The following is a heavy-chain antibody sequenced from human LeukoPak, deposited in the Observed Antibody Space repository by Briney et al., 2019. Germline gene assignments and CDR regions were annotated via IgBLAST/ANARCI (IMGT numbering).Heavy chain of an antibody. CDR3: ARRMWPVRYDSSGYYYFDY. V-gene: IGHV4-39*01. CDR1: GGSISSSSYY. Sequence: KPSETLSLTCTVSGGSISSSSYYWGWIRQPPGKGLEWIGSIYYSGSTYYNPSLKSRVTISVDTSKNQFSLKLSSVTAADTAVYYCARRMWPVRYDSSGYYYFDYWGQGTLVTVSS. J-gene: IGHJ4*02. CDR2: IYYSGST. D-gene: IGHD3-22*01.